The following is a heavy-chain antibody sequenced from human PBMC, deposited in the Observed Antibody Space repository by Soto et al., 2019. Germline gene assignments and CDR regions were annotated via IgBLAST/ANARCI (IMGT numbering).Heavy chain of an antibody. D-gene: IGHD4-17*01. Sequence: GGALRLSCAASGFTFSRYWMSWVREAPGKGLEWVANIKQDGSENYYVDSVKGRFTISRDNAKNSLFLQMNSLRAEDTAIYYCASPPTGWDYGDHNWFDPWSQGSLVTVSS. CDR2: IKQDGSEN. CDR1: GFTFSRYW. CDR3: ASPPTGWDYGDHNWFDP. J-gene: IGHJ5*02. V-gene: IGHV3-7*01.